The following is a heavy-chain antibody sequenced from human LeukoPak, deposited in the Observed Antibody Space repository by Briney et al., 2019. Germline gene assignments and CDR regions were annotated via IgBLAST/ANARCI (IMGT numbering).Heavy chain of an antibody. D-gene: IGHD5-12*01. CDR3: ARALAPCYYYYYYMDV. CDR2: ISAYNGNT. CDR1: GYTFTSYG. Sequence: ASVKVSCKASGYTFTSYGISWVRQAPGQGLEWMGWISAYNGNTNYAQKLQGRVTMTRNTSISTAYMELSSLRSEDTAVYYCARALAPCYYYYYYMDVWGKGTTVTISS. J-gene: IGHJ6*03. V-gene: IGHV1-18*01.